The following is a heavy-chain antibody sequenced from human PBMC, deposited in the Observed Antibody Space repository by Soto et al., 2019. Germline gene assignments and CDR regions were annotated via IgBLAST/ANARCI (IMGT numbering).Heavy chain of an antibody. J-gene: IGHJ3*02. Sequence: PSETLSLTCTVSGGSISSYYWSWIRQPPEKGLEWIGYIYYSGSTNYNPSLKSRVTISVDTSKNQFSLKLSSVTAADTAVYYCARRYGYAFDIWGQGTMVTVSS. CDR1: GGSISSYY. V-gene: IGHV4-59*08. D-gene: IGHD4-17*01. CDR3: ARRYGYAFDI. CDR2: IYYSGST.